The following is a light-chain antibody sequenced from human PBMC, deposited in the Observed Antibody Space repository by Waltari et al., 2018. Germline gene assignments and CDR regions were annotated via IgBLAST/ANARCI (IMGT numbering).Light chain of an antibody. CDR3: QQYDRSWT. Sequence: DIQMTQSPSTLSASVGDRVTITCRASQMINYWLAWYQQKPGKAPKLLVSKASNLEGGVSSRFTGSGSWTEFTLTISNLQPEDFATYYCQQYDRSWTFGQGTKVEIK. CDR2: KAS. J-gene: IGKJ1*01. CDR1: QMINYW. V-gene: IGKV1-5*03.